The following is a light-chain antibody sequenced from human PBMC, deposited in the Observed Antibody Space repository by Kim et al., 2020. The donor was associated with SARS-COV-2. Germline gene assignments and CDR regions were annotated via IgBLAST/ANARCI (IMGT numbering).Light chain of an antibody. V-gene: IGLV6-57*04. Sequence: NFMLTQPHSVSESPGKTVTISCTRSSGSIASNYVQWYQQRPGSAPTTVIFEDNRRPSGVPDRFSGSIDRSSNSASLTISGLMTEDEADYYCQSYDSSIKVFGGGTQLTVL. J-gene: IGLJ3*02. CDR2: EDN. CDR3: QSYDSSIKV. CDR1: SGSIASNY.